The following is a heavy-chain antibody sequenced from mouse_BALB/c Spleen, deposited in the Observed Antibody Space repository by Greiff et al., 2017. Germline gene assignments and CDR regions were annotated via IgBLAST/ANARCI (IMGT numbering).Heavy chain of an antibody. J-gene: IGHJ2*01. CDR1: GFTFSSYG. CDR2: INSNGGST. V-gene: IGHV5-6-2*01. Sequence: DVKLVESGGDLVKPGGSLKLSCAASGFTFSSYGMSWVRQTPDKRLEWVAAINSNGGSTYYPDTVKGRFTISRDNAKNTLYLQMSSLKSEDTALYYCARRGGVYFDYWGQGTTLTVSS. CDR3: ARRGGVYFDY.